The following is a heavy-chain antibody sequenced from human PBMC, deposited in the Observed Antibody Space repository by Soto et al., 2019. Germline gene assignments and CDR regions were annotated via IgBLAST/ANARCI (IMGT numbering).Heavy chain of an antibody. D-gene: IGHD3-3*01. CDR2: ISYDGSNK. Sequence: SLRLSCAASGFTFSSHAMHWVRQAPGKGLEWVAVISYDGSNKYYADSVKGRFTISRDNSKNTLYLQMNSLRAEDTAVYYCARQGAYDFWSGYPSRYGMDVWGQGTTVTVSS. CDR3: ARQGAYDFWSGYPSRYGMDV. V-gene: IGHV3-30-3*01. CDR1: GFTFSSHA. J-gene: IGHJ6*02.